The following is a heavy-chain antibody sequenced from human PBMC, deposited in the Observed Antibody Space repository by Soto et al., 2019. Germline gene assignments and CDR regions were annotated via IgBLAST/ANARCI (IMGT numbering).Heavy chain of an antibody. CDR3: ARNYDGMDV. CDR1: GYTFTDYW. V-gene: IGHV5-51*01. Sequence: GESLKISCEGSGYTFTDYWIGWVRQLPGKGLEWMGIIYPADSDTRYSPSFQGQVTISADKSISTAYLQWSSLKASDTAMYYCARNYDGMDVWGQGTTVTVSS. CDR2: IYPADSDT. J-gene: IGHJ6*02.